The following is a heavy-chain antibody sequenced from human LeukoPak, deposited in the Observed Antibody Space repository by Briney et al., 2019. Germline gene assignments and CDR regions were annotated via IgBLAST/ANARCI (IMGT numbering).Heavy chain of an antibody. CDR3: ARESPDLDYSCDY. CDR2: INPNSGGT. V-gene: IGHV1-2*02. J-gene: IGHJ4*02. D-gene: IGHD4-11*01. Sequence: GASVKVSCKASGYPFTGYYMHWVRQAPGQGLEWMGWINPNSGGTNYAQKFQGRVTMTRDTSISTAYMELSRLRSDDTAVYYCARESPDLDYSCDYWGQGTLVTVSS. CDR1: GYPFTGYY.